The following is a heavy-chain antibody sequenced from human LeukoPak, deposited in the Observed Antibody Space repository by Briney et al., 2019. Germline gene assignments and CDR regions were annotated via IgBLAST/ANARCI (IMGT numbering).Heavy chain of an antibody. J-gene: IGHJ6*03. V-gene: IGHV1-18*01. Sequence: ASVKVSCKASGYTFTSYGISWVRQAPGQGLEWMGWISAYNGNTNYAQKLQGRVTMTTDTSTSTAYMELRSLRSDDTAVYYCARVRASGYDILTGYYNDYYYMDVWGKGTTVTISS. CDR3: ARVRASGYDILTGYYNDYYYMDV. CDR1: GYTFTSYG. CDR2: ISAYNGNT. D-gene: IGHD3-9*01.